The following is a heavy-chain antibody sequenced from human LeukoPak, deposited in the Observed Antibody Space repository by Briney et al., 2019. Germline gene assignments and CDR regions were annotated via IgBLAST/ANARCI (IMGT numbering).Heavy chain of an antibody. Sequence: GGSLRLSCAASRFNVSSNYMSWVRQASGKGLEWVSFMYRGDRTYYADSVKGRFTMSRDDMKRTVYLQMDSLRTEDTAVYYCATSHCTAGSCNWFDPWGQGTLVTVSP. CDR3: ATSHCTAGSCNWFDP. CDR1: RFNVSSNY. CDR2: MYRGDRT. V-gene: IGHV3-66*01. J-gene: IGHJ5*02. D-gene: IGHD2-8*02.